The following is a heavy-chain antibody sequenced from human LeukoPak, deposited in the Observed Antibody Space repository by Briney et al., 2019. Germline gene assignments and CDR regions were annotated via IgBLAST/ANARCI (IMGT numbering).Heavy chain of an antibody. J-gene: IGHJ4*02. V-gene: IGHV3-23*01. CDR1: GFTFVSYA. D-gene: IGHD5-18*01. Sequence: PGGSLRLFCAASGFTFVSYAMTWVRQAPGKGLEWVSAINGGGDTTYYADSVKGRFTISRDKSKNTMYLQMNSLRAEDTALYYCAKALDTYGYMRFDFWGQGTLVTVSS. CDR3: AKALDTYGYMRFDF. CDR2: INGGGDTT.